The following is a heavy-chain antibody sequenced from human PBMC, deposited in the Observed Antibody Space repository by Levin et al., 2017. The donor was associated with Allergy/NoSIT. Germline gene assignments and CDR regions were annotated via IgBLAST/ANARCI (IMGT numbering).Heavy chain of an antibody. J-gene: IGHJ4*02. D-gene: IGHD1-26*01. CDR1: GFTFSSYA. V-gene: IGHV3-30-3*01. Sequence: GGSLRLSCAASGFTFSSYAMHWVRQAPGKGLEWVAVISYDGSNKYYADSVKGRFTISRDNSKNTLYLQMNSLRAEDTAVYYCARDGGSYYRVPFDYWGQGTLVTVSS. CDR3: ARDGGSYYRVPFDY. CDR2: ISYDGSNK.